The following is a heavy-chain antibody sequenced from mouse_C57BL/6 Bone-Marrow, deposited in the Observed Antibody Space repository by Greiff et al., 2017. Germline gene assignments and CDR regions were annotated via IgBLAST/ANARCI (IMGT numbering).Heavy chain of an antibody. CDR2: ISYDGSN. CDR3: AIYYGSRGFDY. Sequence: DVKLQESGPGLVKPSQSLSLTCSVTGYSITSGYYWNWIRQFPGNKLELMGYISYDGSNNYNPSLKNRITITLDTSTNQSFLKLNSVTTEDTATYYCAIYYGSRGFDYWGQGTTLTVSS. J-gene: IGHJ2*01. D-gene: IGHD1-1*01. CDR1: GYSITSGYY. V-gene: IGHV3-6*01.